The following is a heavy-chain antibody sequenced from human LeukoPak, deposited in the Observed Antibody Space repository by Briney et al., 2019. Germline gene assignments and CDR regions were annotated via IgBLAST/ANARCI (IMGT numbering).Heavy chain of an antibody. CDR2: IYSEGNK. J-gene: IGHJ4*02. Sequence: GGALRLSCAAPGVTFSLYTMHWVRQAPGEGGEWVSLIYSEGNKYITDSAQGRVTISRDKSPNTVYLQLDSPRTDDTAVYYCARERGIRALYFVNWGQGTLVTVSS. D-gene: IGHD3-16*01. V-gene: IGHV3-30*14. CDR3: ARERGIRALYFVN. CDR1: GVTFSLYT.